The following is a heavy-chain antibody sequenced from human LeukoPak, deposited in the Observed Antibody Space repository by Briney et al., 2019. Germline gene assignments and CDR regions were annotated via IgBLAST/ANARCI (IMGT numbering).Heavy chain of an antibody. CDR1: GGSISSYY. V-gene: IGHV4-59*01. CDR3: ARGSRGSSWIFDY. D-gene: IGHD6-13*01. Sequence: SETLSFTCTVSGGSISSYYWSWLRQPPGKGLEWIAYIYYSGSTNYNPSLKSRVTISVDTSKNQFSLKLSSVTAADTAVYYCARGSRGSSWIFDYWGQGALVTVSS. CDR2: IYYSGST. J-gene: IGHJ4*02.